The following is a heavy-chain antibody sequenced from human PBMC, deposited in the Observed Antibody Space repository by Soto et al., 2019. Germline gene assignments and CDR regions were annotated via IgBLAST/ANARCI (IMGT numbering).Heavy chain of an antibody. D-gene: IGHD2-15*01. V-gene: IGHV3-23*01. Sequence: EVQLLESGGGFIQSGGSLRLSCAASGFTFSSYAMSWVRQAPGKRLEWLSLISGSGATTYYADSVKGRFIVSRDKSKNTVYLQMNSLRADDPALYYCTKSSVHCSGGSCFDFWGQGTLVTVSS. J-gene: IGHJ5*01. CDR1: GFTFSSYA. CDR3: TKSSVHCSGGSCFDF. CDR2: ISGSGATT.